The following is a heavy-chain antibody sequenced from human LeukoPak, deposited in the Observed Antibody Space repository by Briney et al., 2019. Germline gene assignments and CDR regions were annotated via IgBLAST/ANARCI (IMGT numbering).Heavy chain of an antibody. Sequence: ALVKVSCKASGYTFTSYDINWVRQATGQGLEWMGWMNPNSGNTGYAQKFQGRVTITRNTSISTAYMELSSLRSEDTAVYYCARAAAGTWDWFDPWGQGTLVTVSS. J-gene: IGHJ5*02. CDR2: MNPNSGNT. CDR3: ARAAAGTWDWFDP. D-gene: IGHD6-13*01. V-gene: IGHV1-8*03. CDR1: GYTFTSYD.